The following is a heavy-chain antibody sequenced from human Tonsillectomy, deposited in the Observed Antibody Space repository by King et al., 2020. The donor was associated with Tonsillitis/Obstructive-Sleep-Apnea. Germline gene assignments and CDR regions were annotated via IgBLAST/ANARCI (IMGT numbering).Heavy chain of an antibody. CDR2: INSDGSST. V-gene: IGHV3-74*01. CDR3: ARDLVELPGVDY. CDR1: GFTFSSYW. D-gene: IGHD1-7*01. J-gene: IGHJ4*02. Sequence: VQLVESGGGLVQPGGSLRLSCAASGFTFSSYWMHWVRQAPGKGLVWVSRINSDGSSTSYEDSVKGRFTISRDNAKNTLYLQMNSLRAEDTAMYYCARDLVELPGVDYWGQGTLVTVSS.